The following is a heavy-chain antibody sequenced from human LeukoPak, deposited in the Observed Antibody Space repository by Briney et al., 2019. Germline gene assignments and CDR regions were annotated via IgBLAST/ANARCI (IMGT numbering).Heavy chain of an antibody. V-gene: IGHV1-46*01. CDR2: INPSGGST. J-gene: IGHJ4*02. CDR1: VYTFINYY. Sequence: ASVKVSCEASVYTFINYYIHWVRQAPGQGLEWMGIINPSGGSTTYAQKFQGRVTMTRDTSTSTVYMELSSLRSDDTAVYYCARGGKGNADGYNQALDYWGQGTLVTVSS. CDR3: ARGGKGNADGYNQALDY. D-gene: IGHD5-24*01.